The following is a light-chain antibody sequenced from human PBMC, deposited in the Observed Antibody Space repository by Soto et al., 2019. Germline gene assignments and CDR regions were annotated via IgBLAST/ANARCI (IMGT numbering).Light chain of an antibody. J-gene: IGKJ2*01. CDR3: QQSYSTPRT. Sequence: DIQMTQSPSSLSASVGDRVTITCRASQSISGYLNWYQQKPGKAPKLLMYAASSLQSGVPSRFSGSGSGTDFTLTISRLQPEDFATYYCQQSYSTPRTFGQGTKLEIK. CDR2: AAS. V-gene: IGKV1-39*01. CDR1: QSISGY.